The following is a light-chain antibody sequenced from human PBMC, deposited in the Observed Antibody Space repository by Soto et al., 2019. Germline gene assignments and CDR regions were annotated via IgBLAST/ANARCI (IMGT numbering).Light chain of an antibody. CDR3: QQHFNGPIT. CDR2: GAS. Sequence: EILLTQSPATLSVSPGERATLSCRASQSVKTNLAWYQQKPGQAPRLLIYGASTRATGISARFSGGGSGTDFTLTISSLEPEDFALYYCQQHFNGPITFGQGTRLEIK. CDR1: QSVKTN. V-gene: IGKV3-11*01. J-gene: IGKJ5*01.